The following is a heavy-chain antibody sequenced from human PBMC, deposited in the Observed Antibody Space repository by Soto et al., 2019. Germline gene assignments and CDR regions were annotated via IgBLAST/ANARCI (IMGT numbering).Heavy chain of an antibody. CDR1: GGSISSGDYY. Sequence: SETLSLTCTVSGGSISSGDYYWSWIRQPPGKGLEWIGYIYYSGSTYHNPSLNSRVTLSIDMTNNHVSLILNSVTAADTAVYYCARVGPWVPYYYDSSPYTFENWFDPWGQGTLVTVSS. CDR2: IYYSGST. CDR3: ARVGPWVPYYYDSSPYTFENWFDP. V-gene: IGHV4-30-4*01. D-gene: IGHD3-22*01. J-gene: IGHJ5*02.